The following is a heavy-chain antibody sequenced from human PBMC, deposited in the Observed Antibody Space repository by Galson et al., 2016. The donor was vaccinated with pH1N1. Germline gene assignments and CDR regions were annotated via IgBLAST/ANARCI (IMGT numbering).Heavy chain of an antibody. D-gene: IGHD1-14*01. CDR3: AKAGSGQLRMAFHH. CDR2: ISGSGSGT. Sequence: SLRLSCAASGFTFTSYAMTWVRLAPGKGLEGVSSISGSGSGTFSADSVKGRFTISRDNSKNTLYLQMNNLRVDDTAVYYCAKAGSGQLRMAFHHWGQGTTVIVSS. CDR1: GFTFTSYA. J-gene: IGHJ3*01. V-gene: IGHV3-23*01.